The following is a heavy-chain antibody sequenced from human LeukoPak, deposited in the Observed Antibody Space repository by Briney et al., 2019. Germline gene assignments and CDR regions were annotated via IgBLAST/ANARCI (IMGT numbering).Heavy chain of an antibody. CDR2: IYPGDSDT. CDR1: GYSFSTYW. J-gene: IGHJ4*02. D-gene: IGHD2/OR15-2a*01. V-gene: IGHV5-51*01. Sequence: GESLKISCQGSGYSFSTYWIGWVRQMPGKGLEWVGIIYPGDSDTRYSPSFQGHVTISADKSISTAYLQWSSLEASDTAMYYCTRLHCNSFSCFRAPFDYWGQGTLVTVSS. CDR3: TRLHCNSFSCFRAPFDY.